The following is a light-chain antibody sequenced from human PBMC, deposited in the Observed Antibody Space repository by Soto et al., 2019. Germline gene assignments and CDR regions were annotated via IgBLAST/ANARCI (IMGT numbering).Light chain of an antibody. CDR1: QTVSSY. J-gene: IGKJ5*01. CDR3: QQRNSWPVT. Sequence: EIVLTQSPATLSLSPGERATLSCRARQTVSSYLAWYQQKPGQAPRLLIYDSSNRATGIPARFSGSGSGTDFTLTISSLEPEDFAVYYCQQRNSWPVTFGQGTRLEIK. CDR2: DSS. V-gene: IGKV3-11*01.